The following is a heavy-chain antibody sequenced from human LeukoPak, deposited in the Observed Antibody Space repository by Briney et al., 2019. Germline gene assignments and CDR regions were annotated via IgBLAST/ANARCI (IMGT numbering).Heavy chain of an antibody. CDR1: GFPFSDYY. V-gene: IGHV3-11*04. D-gene: IGHD3-22*01. CDR2: ISSSGSTI. Sequence: GGSLRLSCAASGFPFSDYYMSWIRQAPGKGLEWVSYISSSGSTIYYADSVKGRFTISRDNAKNSLYLQMNSLRAEDTAVYYCASNYAYYYVSSGYYTTWGQGTLVTVSS. CDR3: ASNYAYYYVSSGYYTT. J-gene: IGHJ5*02.